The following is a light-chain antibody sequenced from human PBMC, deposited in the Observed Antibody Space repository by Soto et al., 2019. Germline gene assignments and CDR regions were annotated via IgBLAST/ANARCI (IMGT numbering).Light chain of an antibody. CDR2: RAS. J-gene: IGKJ4*01. V-gene: IGKV3-15*01. Sequence: EIVLTQSPATLSLSPGERATLSCRASQSVSSYLAWYQQKPGQAPRLLIYRASTRATDIPARFSGSGSGTEFTLTISSLQSEDFAVYYCHQYNNWPPSFGGGTKVEIK. CDR1: QSVSSY. CDR3: HQYNNWPPS.